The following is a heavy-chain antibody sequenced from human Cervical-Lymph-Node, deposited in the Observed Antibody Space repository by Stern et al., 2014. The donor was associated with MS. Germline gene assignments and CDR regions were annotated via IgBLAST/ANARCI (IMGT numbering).Heavy chain of an antibody. CDR2: SIPMSGGP. V-gene: IGHV1-69*15. J-gene: IGHJ6*02. CDR3: ARGFCGSPSCYATYGMDV. Sequence: QVQLVQSGAEVKKPGSSVMISCKASGGSFSSDTFSWVRQAPGQGLEWMGRSIPMSGGPHYARKFQGRVTITADESTSTAYMKLGGLRPEDTAVYYCARGFCGSPSCYATYGMDVWGPGTTV. D-gene: IGHD2-2*01. CDR1: GGSFSSDT.